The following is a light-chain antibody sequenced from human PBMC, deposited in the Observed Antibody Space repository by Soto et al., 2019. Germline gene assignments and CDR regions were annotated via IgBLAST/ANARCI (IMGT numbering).Light chain of an antibody. CDR3: QQYHNWPPVT. CDR2: GAS. V-gene: IGKV3-15*01. CDR1: QSVGSN. J-gene: IGKJ4*01. Sequence: IVMTQSPATLSVSPGERATLSCRASQSVGSNLAWYQQKPGQAPSLLIYGASTRATGIPARFSGSGSGTEFTLTISSLQSEDFAVYYCQQYHNWPPVTFGGGTKVEIK.